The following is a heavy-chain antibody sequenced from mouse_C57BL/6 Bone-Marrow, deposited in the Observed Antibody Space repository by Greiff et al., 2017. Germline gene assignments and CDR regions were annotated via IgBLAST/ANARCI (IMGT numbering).Heavy chain of an antibody. CDR1: GYTFTDYY. Sequence: VQLQQSGPVLVKPGASVKMSCKASGYTFTDYYMNWVKQSHGKSLEWIGVINPYNGGTSYNQKFKGKATLTVDKSSSTAYMELNSLTSEDSAVYYCARWAWDYYAMDYWGQGTSVTVSS. CDR3: ARWAWDYYAMDY. V-gene: IGHV1-19*01. J-gene: IGHJ4*01. D-gene: IGHD4-1*01. CDR2: INPYNGGT.